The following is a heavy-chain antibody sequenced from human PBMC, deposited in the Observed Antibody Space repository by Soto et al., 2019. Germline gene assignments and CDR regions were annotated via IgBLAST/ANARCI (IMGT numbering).Heavy chain of an antibody. Sequence: PGGSLRLSCAASGCTFSSYSMNWVRQAPGKGLEWVSSISSSSSYIYYADSVKGRFTISRDNAKNSLYLQMNSLRAEDTAVYYCARGDYDILTGPDYYYYGMDVWGQGTTVTVSS. D-gene: IGHD3-9*01. J-gene: IGHJ6*02. CDR1: GCTFSSYS. CDR2: ISSSSSYI. CDR3: ARGDYDILTGPDYYYYGMDV. V-gene: IGHV3-21*01.